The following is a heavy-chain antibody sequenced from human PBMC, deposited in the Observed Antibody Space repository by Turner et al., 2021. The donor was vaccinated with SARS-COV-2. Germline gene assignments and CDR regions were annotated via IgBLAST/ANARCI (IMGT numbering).Heavy chain of an antibody. CDR2: SYYRGST. J-gene: IGHJ5*02. V-gene: IGHV4-59*01. CDR3: ARETVNNWVDP. Sequence: QVQLQASGPRLVTPLETLSLTCTVSGGSMNSNFWSWIRQPPGKRLEWIGYSYYRGSTNYNPSLESRVTISVDTAKNQFSLKRTDVTAADTAIYYGARETVNNWVDPWGQGTLVTVSS. D-gene: IGHD2-21*02. CDR1: GGSMNSNF.